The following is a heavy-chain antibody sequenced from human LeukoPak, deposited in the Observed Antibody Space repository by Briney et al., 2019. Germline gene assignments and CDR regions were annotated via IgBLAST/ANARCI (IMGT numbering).Heavy chain of an antibody. V-gene: IGHV3-23*01. CDR3: ARAPAYYYYFDQ. J-gene: IGHJ4*02. CDR2: LSGSGSRT. Sequence: GSLRLSCAASGFTFSNYAMSWVRQAPGKGLEWVSSLSGSGSRTLFADSVKGRFTFSRDNSKNTLYLQMHSLRAEDTAVYYCARAPAYYYYFDQWGQGTLVTVSS. D-gene: IGHD3-10*01. CDR1: GFTFSNYA.